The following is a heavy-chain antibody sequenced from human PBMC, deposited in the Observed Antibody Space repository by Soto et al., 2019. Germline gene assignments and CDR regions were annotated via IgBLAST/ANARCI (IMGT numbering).Heavy chain of an antibody. J-gene: IGHJ4*02. CDR1: GGSIRGYD. CDR3: ASTAGSSGRYNGGLDY. V-gene: IGHV4-59*01. D-gene: IGHD2-15*01. CDR2: TYYSGRT. Sequence: PSGPLSSTCTVSGGSIRGYDWSWIRQPPGKGLEWIGYTYYSGRTNYKPSLKSQVTISVDTSKNQFSMKLRAVTAADTAAYYCASTAGSSGRYNGGLDYWGQGTLVTVSS.